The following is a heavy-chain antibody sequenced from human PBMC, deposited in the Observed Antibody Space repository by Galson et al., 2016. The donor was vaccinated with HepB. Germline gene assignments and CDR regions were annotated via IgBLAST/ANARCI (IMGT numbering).Heavy chain of an antibody. Sequence: SLRLSCAVSGFNFSDFYMIWTRQAPGKGLEWISYISSRSSYTNYADSVKGRFTISRDNAKNSLYLQMNSLRAEDTAVYYCARDPQLGSLWYFDLWGRGTLVTVSS. D-gene: IGHD1-1*01. CDR3: ARDPQLGSLWYFDL. CDR1: GFNFSDFY. V-gene: IGHV3-11*06. CDR2: ISSRSSYT. J-gene: IGHJ2*01.